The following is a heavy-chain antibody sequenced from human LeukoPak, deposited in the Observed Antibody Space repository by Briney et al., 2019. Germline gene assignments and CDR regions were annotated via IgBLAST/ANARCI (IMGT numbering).Heavy chain of an antibody. CDR1: GGSLNTNTW. J-gene: IGHJ4*02. Sequence: SETLSLTCTVSGGSLNTNTWWSWVRQPPGKGLEWTGEIFHSGSTNYNPSLESRLTISMDKSNNRFSLKLSSVTAADTAVYYCAREDTVTYFDYWGQGTLVTVSS. D-gene: IGHD4-17*01. V-gene: IGHV4-4*02. CDR2: IFHSGST. CDR3: AREDTVTYFDY.